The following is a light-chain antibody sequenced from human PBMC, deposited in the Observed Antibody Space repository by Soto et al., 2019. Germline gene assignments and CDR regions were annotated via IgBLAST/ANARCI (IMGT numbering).Light chain of an antibody. Sequence: QSALTQPASVSGSPGQSITISCTGTSSDVGSYNLVSWYQQHPGKAPKLMIYEGSKRPSGVSNRFSGSKSGNTASLTISGLQAEDGADYYCCSYAGSSTFVVFVGGTKLTVL. CDR1: SSDVGSYNL. CDR3: CSYAGSSTFVV. CDR2: EGS. J-gene: IGLJ3*02. V-gene: IGLV2-23*03.